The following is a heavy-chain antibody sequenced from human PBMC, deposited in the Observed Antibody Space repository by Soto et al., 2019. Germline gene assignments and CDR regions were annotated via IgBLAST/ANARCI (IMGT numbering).Heavy chain of an antibody. Sequence: GGSLRLSCAASGFTFSSYSMNWVRQAPGKGLEWVSSISSSSSYIYYADSVKGRFTISRDNAKNSLYLQMNSLRAEDTAVYYCASLLAVAGYFDYWGQGTLVTVSS. CDR2: ISSSSSYI. V-gene: IGHV3-21*01. CDR1: GFTFSSYS. CDR3: ASLLAVAGYFDY. D-gene: IGHD6-19*01. J-gene: IGHJ4*02.